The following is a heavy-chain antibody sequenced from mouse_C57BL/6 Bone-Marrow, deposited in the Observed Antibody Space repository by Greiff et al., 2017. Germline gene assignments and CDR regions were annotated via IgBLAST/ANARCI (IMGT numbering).Heavy chain of an antibody. CDR2: IDPSDSET. Sequence: QVQLKQPGAELVRPGSSVKLSCKASGYTFTSYWMHWVKQRPIQGLEWIGNIDPSDSETHYNQKFKDKATLTVDKSSSTAYMQLSSLTSEDSAVDYCARGRYYGSSHFDYWGQGTTLTVSS. CDR1: GYTFTSYW. CDR3: ARGRYYGSSHFDY. V-gene: IGHV1-52*01. D-gene: IGHD1-1*01. J-gene: IGHJ2*01.